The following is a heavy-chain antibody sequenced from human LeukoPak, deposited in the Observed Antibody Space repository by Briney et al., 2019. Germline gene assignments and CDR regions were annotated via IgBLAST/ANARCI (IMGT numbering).Heavy chain of an antibody. Sequence: GASVTVSCKASGYTFTGYYMHWVRQAPGQGLEWMGWINPNSGGTNYAQKFQGRVTMTRDTSISTAYMELSRLRSDDTAVYYCARVPSNYVSYYYYYMDVWGKGTTVTVSS. D-gene: IGHD4-11*01. CDR3: ARVPSNYVSYYYYYMDV. CDR2: INPNSGGT. CDR1: GYTFTGYY. V-gene: IGHV1-2*02. J-gene: IGHJ6*03.